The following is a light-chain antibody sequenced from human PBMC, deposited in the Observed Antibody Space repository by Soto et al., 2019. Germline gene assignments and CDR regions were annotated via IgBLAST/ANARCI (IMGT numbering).Light chain of an antibody. V-gene: IGKV3-20*01. Sequence: EIVLTQSPGTLSLSPGERATLSCRASQSVSASYFAWHQHKPGQAPRLLIYGASSRASGIPDRFSGSESGTDFTLTISRLEPEDFAVYYCQKYGISPYTFGQGTKLEI. J-gene: IGKJ2*01. CDR3: QKYGISPYT. CDR1: QSVSASY. CDR2: GAS.